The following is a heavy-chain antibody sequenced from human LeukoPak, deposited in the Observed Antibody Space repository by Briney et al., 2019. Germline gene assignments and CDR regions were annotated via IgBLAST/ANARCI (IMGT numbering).Heavy chain of an antibody. CDR2: IYYNGNT. V-gene: IGHV4-39*01. J-gene: IGHJ3*02. CDR1: GGSIGGHTFY. Sequence: PSETLSLTCNVSGGSIGGHTFYWHGIRQPPGKGLEWLATIYYNGNTFYNPSLKSRVAISIDMSKSQFSLHLSSVTAADTAIYYCARLTALAGHRGAFDIWGPGTMVTVSS. CDR3: ARLTALAGHRGAFDI. D-gene: IGHD6-19*01.